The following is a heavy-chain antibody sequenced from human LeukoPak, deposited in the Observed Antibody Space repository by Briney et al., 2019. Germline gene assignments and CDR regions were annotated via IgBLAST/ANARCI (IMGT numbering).Heavy chain of an antibody. D-gene: IGHD3-10*01. CDR1: GYTFTSHY. Sequence: ASVKVSCKASGYTFTSHYMHWVRQAPEQGLEWMGIINPSGGSTSYAQKFQGRVTMTRDTSISTAYMELSRLRSDDTAVYYCARVPAPPKYYYGSGSYYNSPLAYYFDYWGQGTLVTVSS. J-gene: IGHJ4*02. CDR2: INPSGGST. V-gene: IGHV1-46*01. CDR3: ARVPAPPKYYYGSGSYYNSPLAYYFDY.